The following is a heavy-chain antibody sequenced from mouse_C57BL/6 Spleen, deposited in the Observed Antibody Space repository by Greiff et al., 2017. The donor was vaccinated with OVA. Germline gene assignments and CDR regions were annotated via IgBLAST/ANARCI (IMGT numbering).Heavy chain of an antibody. V-gene: IGHV1-4*01. CDR3: AREGDGYWDYFDY. CDR2: INPSSGYT. Sequence: QVHVKQSGAELARPGASVKMSCKASGYTFTSYTMHWVKQRPGQGLEWIGYINPSSGYTKYNQKFKDKATLTADKSSSTAYMQLSSLTSEDSAVYYCAREGDGYWDYFDYWGQGTTLTVSS. D-gene: IGHD2-3*01. CDR1: GYTFTSYT. J-gene: IGHJ2*01.